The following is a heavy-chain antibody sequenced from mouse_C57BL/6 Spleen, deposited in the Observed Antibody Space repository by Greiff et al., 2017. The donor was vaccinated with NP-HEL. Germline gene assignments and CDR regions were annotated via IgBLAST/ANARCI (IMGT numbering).Heavy chain of an antibody. D-gene: IGHD2-4*01. Sequence: VKLMESGPGLVAPSQSLSITCTVSGFSLTSYGVHWVRQPPGKGLEWLVVIWSDGSTTYNSALKSRLSISKDNSKSQVFLKMNSLQTDDTAMYYCARQIYYDYGAMDYWGQGTSVTVSS. CDR1: GFSLTSYG. CDR3: ARQIYYDYGAMDY. V-gene: IGHV2-6-1*01. CDR2: IWSDGST. J-gene: IGHJ4*01.